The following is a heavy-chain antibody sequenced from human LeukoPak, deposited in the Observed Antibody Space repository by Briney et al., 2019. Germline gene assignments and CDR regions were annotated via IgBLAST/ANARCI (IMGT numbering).Heavy chain of an antibody. CDR2: IVVGNGNT. Sequence: PGASVTVSCKPSGFTFTSSAVQWVRQARGQGLEWIGWIVVGNGNTNYAQKFQERVTITRDISTRTAYMELSSLRSEDTAVYYCAAFGVTTSFDYWGQGTLVTVSS. CDR1: GFTFTSSA. V-gene: IGHV1-58*01. D-gene: IGHD4-17*01. CDR3: AAFGVTTSFDY. J-gene: IGHJ4*02.